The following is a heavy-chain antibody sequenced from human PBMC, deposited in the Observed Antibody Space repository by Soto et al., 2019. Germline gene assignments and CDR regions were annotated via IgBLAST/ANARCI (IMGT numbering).Heavy chain of an antibody. Sequence: GGSLRLSCSASGFTFSNYAMHLVRQAPGKGLEYVSSISTNGGSTDYADSVKGRFTISRDNSKNTVYLQMSSLRVEDTAVYYCVKGEYYYDSSGYYPFDYWGQGTLVTVSS. CDR3: VKGEYYYDSSGYYPFDY. CDR1: GFTFSNYA. CDR2: ISTNGGST. J-gene: IGHJ4*02. V-gene: IGHV3-64D*06. D-gene: IGHD3-22*01.